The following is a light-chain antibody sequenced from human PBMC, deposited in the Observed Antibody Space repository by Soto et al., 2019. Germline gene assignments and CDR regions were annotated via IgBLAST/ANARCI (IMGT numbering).Light chain of an antibody. Sequence: QSVLTQPPSASETPGQRVTISCSGSSSNIGSNTVNWYQQFPETAPKLLIFGNNQRPSGVPDRFSGSKSGPSASLAISGLQSEDEADYYCAAWDDSLNGYVFGTGTKATVL. CDR2: GNN. J-gene: IGLJ1*01. CDR3: AAWDDSLNGYV. CDR1: SSNIGSNT. V-gene: IGLV1-44*01.